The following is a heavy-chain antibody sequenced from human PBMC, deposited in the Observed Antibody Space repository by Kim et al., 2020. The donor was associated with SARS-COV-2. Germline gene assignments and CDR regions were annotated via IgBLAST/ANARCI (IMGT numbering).Heavy chain of an antibody. CDR3: ARDLFGDYGAFDI. J-gene: IGHJ3*02. Sequence: YADSRTVRYTTSRDHAKNSLYLQMNRLRAEDTAVYYWARDLFGDYGAFDIWGQGTMVTVSS. V-gene: IGHV3-21*01. D-gene: IGHD4-17*01.